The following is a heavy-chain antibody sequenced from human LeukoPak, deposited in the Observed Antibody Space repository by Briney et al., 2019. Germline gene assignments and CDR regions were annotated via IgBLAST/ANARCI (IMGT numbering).Heavy chain of an antibody. Sequence: SETLSLTCTVSGYSISSGYYWGWIRQPPGKGLEWIGSIYHSGSTYYNPSLKSRVTISVDTSKNQVSLKLSSVTAADTAVYYCARIYYDFWSGYYTPRYFDYWGQGTLVTVSS. CDR3: ARIYYDFWSGYYTPRYFDY. D-gene: IGHD3-3*01. CDR2: IYHSGST. CDR1: GYSISSGYY. V-gene: IGHV4-38-2*02. J-gene: IGHJ4*02.